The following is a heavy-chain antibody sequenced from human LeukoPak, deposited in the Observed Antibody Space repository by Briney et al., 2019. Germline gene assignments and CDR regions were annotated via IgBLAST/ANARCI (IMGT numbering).Heavy chain of an antibody. CDR1: GGSISSYY. CDR3: ARDPGGYYYMDV. Sequence: PSETLSLTCTVSGGSISSYYWSWIRQPPGKGLEWIGYIYYSGSTNCNPSLKSRVTISVDTSKNQFSLKLSSVTAADTAVYYCARDPGGYYYMDVWGKGTTVTVSS. J-gene: IGHJ6*03. V-gene: IGHV4-59*01. CDR2: IYYSGST. D-gene: IGHD3-16*01.